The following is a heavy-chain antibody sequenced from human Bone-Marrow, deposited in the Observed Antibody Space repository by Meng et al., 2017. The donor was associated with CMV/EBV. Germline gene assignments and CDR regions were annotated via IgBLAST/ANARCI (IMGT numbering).Heavy chain of an antibody. CDR1: GFRFSGYT. CDR3: AKDLNYGGISGLDY. V-gene: IGHV3-23*01. D-gene: IGHD2-21*01. CDR2: LTSGGGA. Sequence: GGSLRLSRTASGFRFSGYTMTWVRQAPGGGLEWVSTLTSGGGAFYADSVKGRFTISRDNSKNTLYLQMNSLRAEDTALFYCAKDLNYGGISGLDYWGQGTPVTVSS. J-gene: IGHJ4*02.